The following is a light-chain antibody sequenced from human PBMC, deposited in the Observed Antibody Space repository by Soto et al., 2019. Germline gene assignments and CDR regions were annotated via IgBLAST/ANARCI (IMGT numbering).Light chain of an antibody. Sequence: EILLTQSPATLSLSPGERATLSCRASQSVAGHLAWYQQKPGQALSLLIYDASKRATGIPARFSGSGSGTDFNLTISSLQPEDFAVYYCQQRNSWPPLFTFGPGTKVEIK. CDR3: QQRNSWPPLFT. V-gene: IGKV3-11*01. CDR2: DAS. J-gene: IGKJ3*01. CDR1: QSVAGH.